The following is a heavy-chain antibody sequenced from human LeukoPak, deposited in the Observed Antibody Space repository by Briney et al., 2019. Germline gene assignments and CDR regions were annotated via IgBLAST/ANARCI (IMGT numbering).Heavy chain of an antibody. V-gene: IGHV3-21*01. J-gene: IGHJ4*02. D-gene: IGHD3-22*01. Sequence: GGSLRLSCAASGFTFSSYSMNWVRQAPGKGLEWVSSISSSSSYIYYPDSVKGRFTISRDNSKNTLYLQMNSLRAEDTAVYYCVRDDDRPDNGLDYWGQGTLVTVSS. CDR3: VRDDDRPDNGLDY. CDR2: ISSSSSYI. CDR1: GFTFSSYS.